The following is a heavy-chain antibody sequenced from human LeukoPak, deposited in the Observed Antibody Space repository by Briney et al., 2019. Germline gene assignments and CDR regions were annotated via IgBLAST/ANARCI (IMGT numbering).Heavy chain of an antibody. D-gene: IGHD5-18*01. CDR3: ARHAGGVGLPNWFDP. J-gene: IGHJ5*02. V-gene: IGHV4-39*01. Sequence: SETLSLTCTVSGGSISSSSYYWGWIRQPPGKGLEWIGSIYYSGSTYYNPSLKRRVTISVYTSKNQFSLKLSSVTAADTAVYYCARHAGGVGLPNWFDPWGQGTLVTVSS. CDR1: GGSISSSSYY. CDR2: IYYSGST.